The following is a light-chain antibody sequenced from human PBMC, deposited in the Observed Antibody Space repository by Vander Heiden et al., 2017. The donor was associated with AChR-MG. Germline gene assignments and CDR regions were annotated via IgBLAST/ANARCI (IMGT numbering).Light chain of an antibody. CDR2: TNN. Sequence: VLAQPPSVSAAPRRTVTISCPGSRSNSLTNYASWYQQLPGTAPKLLIFTNNRRPSGVPDRFSGSKSGTSATLGITGLQTGDEADYYCGAWDTSLNIVVFGGGTKLTVL. CDR1: RSNSLTNY. CDR3: GAWDTSLNIVV. V-gene: IGLV1-51*01. J-gene: IGLJ2*01.